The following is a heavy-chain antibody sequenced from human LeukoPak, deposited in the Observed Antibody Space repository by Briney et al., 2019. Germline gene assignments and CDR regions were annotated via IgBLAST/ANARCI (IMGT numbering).Heavy chain of an antibody. CDR2: INHSGST. D-gene: IGHD2-2*01. J-gene: IGHJ3*02. CDR1: GGSFSGYY. V-gene: IGHV4-34*01. CDR3: ARSVVVPAAIRIRVRRDAFDI. Sequence: SETLSLTCAVYGGSFSGYYWSWIRRPPGKGLEWIGEINHSGSTNYNPPLKSRVTISVDTSKNQFSLKLSSVTAADTAVYYCARSVVVPAAIRIRVRRDAFDIWGQGTMVTVSS.